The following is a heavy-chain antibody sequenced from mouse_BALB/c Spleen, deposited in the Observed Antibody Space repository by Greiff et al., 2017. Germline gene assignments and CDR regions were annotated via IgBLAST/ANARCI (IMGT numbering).Heavy chain of an antibody. CDR3: TRRGATGLFAY. J-gene: IGHJ3*01. CDR2: INPSNGGT. V-gene: IGHV1S81*02. Sequence: QVQLQQSGAELVKPGASVKLSCKASGYTFTSYYMYWVKQRPGQGLEWIGEINPSNGGTNFNEKFKSKATLTVDKSSSTAYMQLSSLTSEDSAVYYCTRRGATGLFAYWGQGTLVTVSA. D-gene: IGHD3-1*01. CDR1: GYTFTSYY.